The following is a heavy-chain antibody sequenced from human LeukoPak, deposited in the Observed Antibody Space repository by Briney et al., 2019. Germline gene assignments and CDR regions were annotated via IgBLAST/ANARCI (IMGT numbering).Heavy chain of an antibody. Sequence: PGGSLRLSCAASGFTFSSYWMSWVRQAPGKGLEWVGNIKQDGSEKYYVDSVKGRFTISRDNAKNSLYLQMNSLRAEDTAVYYCARAMGMRDKLRFLEWLSSPGAFDIWGQGTMVTVSS. CDR1: GFTFSSYW. D-gene: IGHD3-3*01. V-gene: IGHV3-7*01. CDR2: IKQDGSEK. J-gene: IGHJ3*02. CDR3: ARAMGMRDKLRFLEWLSSPGAFDI.